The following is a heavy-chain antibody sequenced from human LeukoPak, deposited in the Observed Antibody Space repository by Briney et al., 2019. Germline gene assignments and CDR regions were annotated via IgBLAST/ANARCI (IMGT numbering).Heavy chain of an antibody. CDR1: GYTFTDNA. Sequence: ASVKVSCKASGYTFTDNAMHWVRQTPGQGLEWMGWINPNSGGAILAQQFQGRVSMIRDTSISTAYMELIRLVSDDTAVYYCARERDRSFDYWGQGTLVTVSS. CDR2: INPNSGGA. J-gene: IGHJ4*02. CDR3: ARERDRSFDY. V-gene: IGHV1-2*02.